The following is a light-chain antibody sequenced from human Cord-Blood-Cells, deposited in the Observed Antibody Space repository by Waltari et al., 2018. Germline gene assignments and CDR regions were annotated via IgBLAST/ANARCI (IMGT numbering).Light chain of an antibody. J-gene: IGLJ2*01. V-gene: IGLV2-14*01. CDR1: SSDVGGYNY. Sequence: QSALTQPASVSGSPGQSITISCTGTSSDVGGYNYVSWYQQHPGKAPKLMLYDVSNRPSGVSNRFSGSKSGNTASLTISGLQAADEADYYCSSYTSSSTVVFGGGTKLTVL. CDR3: SSYTSSSTVV. CDR2: DVS.